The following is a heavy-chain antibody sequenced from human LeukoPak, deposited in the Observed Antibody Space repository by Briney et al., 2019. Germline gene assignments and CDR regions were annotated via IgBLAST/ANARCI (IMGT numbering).Heavy chain of an antibody. CDR1: GGTFSSYA. CDR2: IIPIFGTA. Sequence: SVKVSCKASGGTFSSYAISWVRQAPGQGLEWMGGIIPIFGTANYAQKFQGRVTITADESTSTAYMELSSLRSEDTAVYYCASSSDIYGSGSYFNSLGDVWGKGTTVSISS. V-gene: IGHV1-69*13. J-gene: IGHJ6*04. D-gene: IGHD3-10*01. CDR3: ASSSDIYGSGSYFNSLGDV.